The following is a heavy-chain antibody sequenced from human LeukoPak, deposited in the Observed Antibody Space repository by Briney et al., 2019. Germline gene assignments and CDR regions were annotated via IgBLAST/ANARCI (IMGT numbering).Heavy chain of an antibody. J-gene: IGHJ4*02. V-gene: IGHV1-69*13. CDR2: IIPIFGTA. D-gene: IGHD2-2*02. CDR3: ARVTYCSSTSCYKAGRFGYFDY. CDR1: GGTFSGYA. Sequence: GASVKVSCKASGGTFSGYAISWVRQAPRQGLEWMGGIIPIFGTANYAQKFQGRVTITADESTSTAYMELSSLRSEDTAVYYCARVTYCSSTSCYKAGRFGYFDYWGQGTLVTVSS.